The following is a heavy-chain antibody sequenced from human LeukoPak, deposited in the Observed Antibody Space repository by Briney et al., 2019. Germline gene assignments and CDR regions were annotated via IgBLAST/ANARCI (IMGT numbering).Heavy chain of an antibody. V-gene: IGHV1-2*02. CDR3: ARDLIGYCSGASCPH. D-gene: IGHD2-15*01. CDR1: GYTFTGYY. Sequence: ASVKVSCKASGYTFTGYYIHWVRQAPGQGLEWMGWINPNSGGTNYAQKFQGRVTMTRDTSISTACMELSRLRSDDTAVFYCARDLIGYCSGASCPHWGQGTLVTVSS. J-gene: IGHJ4*02. CDR2: INPNSGGT.